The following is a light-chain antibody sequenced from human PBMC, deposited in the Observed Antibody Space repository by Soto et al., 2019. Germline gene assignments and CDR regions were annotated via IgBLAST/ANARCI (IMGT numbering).Light chain of an antibody. CDR3: QQCYMGWT. V-gene: IGKV1-5*01. J-gene: IGKJ1*01. CDR1: QSIGRP. CDR2: DAS. Sequence: DLPLTPSPSTLSASGLSGVTITGRASQSIGRPLAWYQHQPGKAPRLLIYDASTLESGVPSRFSGTGSGTEFTFSITSLQPEDFGTYYCQQCYMGWTFGQGTKVDIK.